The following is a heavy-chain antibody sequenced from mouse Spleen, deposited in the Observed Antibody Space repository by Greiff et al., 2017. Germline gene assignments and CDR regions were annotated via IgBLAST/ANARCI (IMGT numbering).Heavy chain of an antibody. J-gene: IGHJ1*03. CDR3: ARHGSSYDWYFDV. D-gene: IGHD1-1*01. Sequence: EVKLVESGGGLVQPGGFLKLSCAASGFTFSDYYMYWVRQTPEKRLEWVAYISNGGGSTYYPDTVKGRFTISRDNAKNTLYLQMSRLKSEDTAMYYCARHGSSYDWYFDVWGTGTTVTVSS. CDR1: GFTFSDYY. V-gene: IGHV5-12*01. CDR2: ISNGGGST.